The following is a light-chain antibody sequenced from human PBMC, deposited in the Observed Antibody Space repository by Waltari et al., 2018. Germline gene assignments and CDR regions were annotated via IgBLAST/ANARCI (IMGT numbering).Light chain of an antibody. CDR1: TSDVGGYNY. J-gene: IGLJ3*02. CDR3: CSFAGTYTWV. V-gene: IGLV2-11*01. CDR2: DVT. Sequence: SALTQPRSVSGSPGQSVTISCTGTTSDVGGYNYVSWYQHPPGQAPKLMIFDVTQRPSGVPDRFSGSKSANTASLTISGLQAEDEADYYCCSFAGTYTWVFGGGTKVTVL.